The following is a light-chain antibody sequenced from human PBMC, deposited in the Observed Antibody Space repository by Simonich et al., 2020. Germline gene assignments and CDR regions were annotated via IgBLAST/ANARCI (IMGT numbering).Light chain of an antibody. CDR2: GAS. J-gene: IGKJ1*01. CDR1: QSVSSN. CDR3: QQYNNWPPWT. Sequence: EILMTQSPATLSVSPGERATLPCRASQSVSSNFAWYQQKPGQAPRLLIYGASTRATCIPARCRGSGSGTEFTLTSSSLQSEEFAGYYCQQYNNWPPWTFGQGTKVEIK. V-gene: IGKV3-15*01.